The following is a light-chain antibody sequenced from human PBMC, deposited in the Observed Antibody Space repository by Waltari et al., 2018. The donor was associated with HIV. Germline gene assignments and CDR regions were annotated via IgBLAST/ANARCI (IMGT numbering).Light chain of an antibody. CDR1: GPNLGTTYD. V-gene: IGLV1-40*01. Sequence: QSALTQQPSVSGAPGQTVTISCTGLGPNLGTTYDVQWYQQLQGAAPKLLISTNSNRPSGVPDRFSGSKSGTSASLTITGLQAEDEADYYCQSFVSRPGDWVFGGGTKLTVL. CDR3: QSFVSRPGDWV. CDR2: TNS. J-gene: IGLJ3*02.